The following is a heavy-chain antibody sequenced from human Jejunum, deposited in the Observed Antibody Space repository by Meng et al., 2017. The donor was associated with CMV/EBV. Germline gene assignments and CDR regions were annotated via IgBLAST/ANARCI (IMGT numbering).Heavy chain of an antibody. CDR3: ARGFTNGWQPFDY. Sequence: VLVAQSVAGVKMPGASVKVSCESSVCSANNYALSWLRQAPGQGLEWMGGIIAVFKTPNYAQKFQGRLTISADASTGTTYMELTGLTSEDTAVYYCARGFTNGWQPFDYWGQGTLVTVSS. J-gene: IGHJ4*02. CDR1: VCSANNYA. CDR2: IIAVFKTP. V-gene: IGHV1-69*01. D-gene: IGHD2-8*01.